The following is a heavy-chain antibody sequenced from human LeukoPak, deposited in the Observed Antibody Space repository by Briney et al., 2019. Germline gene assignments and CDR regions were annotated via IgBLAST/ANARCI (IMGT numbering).Heavy chain of an antibody. J-gene: IGHJ6*03. D-gene: IGHD3-10*01. Sequence: AGGSLRLSCAASGFTFSSYAMHWVRQAPGKGLEYVSAISSNGGSTYYANSVKGRFTISRDNSKNTLYLQMGSLRAEDMAVYYCARPRVARGTRHYYYYMDVWGKGTTVTVSS. CDR3: ARPRVARGTRHYYYYMDV. V-gene: IGHV3-64*01. CDR1: GFTFSSYA. CDR2: ISSNGGST.